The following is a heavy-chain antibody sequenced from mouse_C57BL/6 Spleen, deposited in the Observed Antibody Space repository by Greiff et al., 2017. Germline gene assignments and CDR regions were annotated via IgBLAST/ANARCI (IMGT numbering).Heavy chain of an antibody. CDR1: GYTFTSYW. Sequence: VQLQQSGAELVKPGASVKLSCKASGYTFTSYWMHWVKQRPGQGLEWIGMIHPNSGSTNYNEKFKSKATLTVDKSSSTAYMQLSSLTSEDSAVYYCARGGYGEGYFDYWGQGTTLTVSS. CDR2: IHPNSGST. D-gene: IGHD1-1*01. V-gene: IGHV1-64*01. CDR3: ARGGYGEGYFDY. J-gene: IGHJ2*01.